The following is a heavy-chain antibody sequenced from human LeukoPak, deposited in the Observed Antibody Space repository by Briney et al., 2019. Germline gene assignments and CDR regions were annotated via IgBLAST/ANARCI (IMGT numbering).Heavy chain of an antibody. CDR3: VRISLSGWVNDH. V-gene: IGHV3-74*01. CDR2: ISSDGSST. J-gene: IGHJ4*02. Sequence: PGGSLRLSCAASGFTFSSHWMHWVRQAPGKGLVWVTRISSDGSSTSYADSVKGRFTISRDNAKNTLYLQMSSLRAEDTAMYYCVRISLSGWVNDHWGQGTLVTVSS. D-gene: IGHD6-19*01. CDR1: GFTFSSHW.